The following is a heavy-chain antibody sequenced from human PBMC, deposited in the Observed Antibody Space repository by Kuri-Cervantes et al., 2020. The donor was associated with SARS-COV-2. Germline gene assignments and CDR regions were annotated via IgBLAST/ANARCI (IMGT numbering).Heavy chain of an antibody. V-gene: IGHV3-23*01. CDR2: ISGSGGST. D-gene: IGHD3-22*01. Sequence: GGSLRLSCAAYGFTFSSYAMSWVRQAPGKGLEWVSAISGSGGSTYYADSVKGRFTISRDNSKNTLYLQMNILRADDTAVYYCSKDPRGVVVITTLFDYWGQGTLVTVSS. CDR3: SKDPRGVVVITTLFDY. CDR1: GFTFSSYA. J-gene: IGHJ4*02.